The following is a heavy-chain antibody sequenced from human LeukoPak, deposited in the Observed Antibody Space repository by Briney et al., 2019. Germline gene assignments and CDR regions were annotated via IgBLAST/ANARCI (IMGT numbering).Heavy chain of an antibody. CDR1: GFTFSDHY. CDR2: TRKKANSYTT. CDR3: ARVRYCSSTTCRGAFDI. J-gene: IGHJ3*02. Sequence: GGSLRLSCAASGFTFSDHYMDWVRQAPGKGREGVGRTRKKANSYTTEYAASVKGRFTISRADSENSLYLQMNSLKTEDTAVYYCARVRYCSSTTCRGAFDIWGQGTMVTVSS. D-gene: IGHD2-2*01. V-gene: IGHV3-72*01.